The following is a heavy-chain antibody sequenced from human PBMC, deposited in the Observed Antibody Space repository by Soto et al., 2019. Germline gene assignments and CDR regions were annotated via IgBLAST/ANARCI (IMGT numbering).Heavy chain of an antibody. CDR2: IWYDGSNK. CDR1: GFTFSSYG. J-gene: IGHJ6*02. V-gene: IGHV3-33*01. Sequence: QVPLVESGGGVVQPGRSLRLSCAASGFTFSSYGMHWVRQAPGKGLEWVAVIWYDGSNKYYADSVKGRFTISRDNSKNTLYLQMNSLRAEDTAVYYCAVSGDYYYGMDVWGQGTTVTVSS. D-gene: IGHD7-27*01. CDR3: AVSGDYYYGMDV.